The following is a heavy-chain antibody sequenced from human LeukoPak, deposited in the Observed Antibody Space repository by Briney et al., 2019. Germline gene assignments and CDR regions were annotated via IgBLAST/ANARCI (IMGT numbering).Heavy chain of an antibody. D-gene: IGHD3-9*01. V-gene: IGHV1-69*05. CDR3: ARAPLRYFDWLSLYYFDY. CDR1: GGTFSSYA. CDR2: IIPIFGTA. J-gene: IGHJ4*02. Sequence: ASVKVSCKASGGTFSSYAISWVRQAPGQGLEWMGGIIPIFGTANYAQKFQGRVTITRNTSISTAYMELSSLRSEDTAVYYCARAPLRYFDWLSLYYFDYWGQGTLVTVSS.